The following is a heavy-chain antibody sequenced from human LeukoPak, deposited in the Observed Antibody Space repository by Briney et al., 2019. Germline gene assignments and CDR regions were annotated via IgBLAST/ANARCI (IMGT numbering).Heavy chain of an antibody. CDR2: ISGNSGNI. CDR3: AKSLLRGSGSFYAFDI. D-gene: IGHD3-10*01. V-gene: IGHV3-9*03. CDR1: GFTFSSYG. J-gene: IGHJ3*02. Sequence: PGGSLRLSCAASGFTFSSYGMSWVRQAPGKGLEWVACISGNSGNIYYADSVKGRFTISRDNAKKSLYLQMNSLRAEDMALYYCAKSLLRGSGSFYAFDIWGQGTMVTVSS.